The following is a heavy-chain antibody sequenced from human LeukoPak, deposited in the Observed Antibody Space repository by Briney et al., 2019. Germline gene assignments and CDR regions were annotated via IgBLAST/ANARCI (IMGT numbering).Heavy chain of an antibody. V-gene: IGHV4-34*01. D-gene: IGHD3-10*01. CDR3: ASDLPMVRGVIIPLIY. CDR2: VNHSGNT. J-gene: IGHJ4*02. Sequence: SETLSLTCDVSGVSFSTYYWSWIRQSPEKGLEWIGEVNHSGNTNYNPSLKGRVTISVDKSKNQFSLNLSSVTAADTAVYYCASDLPMVRGVIIPLIYWGQGILVTVSS. CDR1: GVSFSTYY.